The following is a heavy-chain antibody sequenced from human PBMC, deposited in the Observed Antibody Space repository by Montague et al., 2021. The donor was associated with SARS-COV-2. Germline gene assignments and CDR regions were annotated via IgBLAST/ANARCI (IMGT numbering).Heavy chain of an antibody. V-gene: IGHV4-59*11. J-gene: IGHJ4*02. CDR3: ARGNGFFLY. Sequence: SETLPLTCTVSGGSMSGHYWSWIRQPPGKGLEWIGYIHYSGSTNYDPSLKSRVTISVDMSKNHFSLKLSSATAADTAVYYCARGNGFFLYWGQGALVTVSS. D-gene: IGHD3/OR15-3a*01. CDR2: IHYSGST. CDR1: GGSMSGHY.